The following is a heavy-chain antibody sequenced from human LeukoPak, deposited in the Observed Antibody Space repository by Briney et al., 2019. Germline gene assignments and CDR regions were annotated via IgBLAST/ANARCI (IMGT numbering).Heavy chain of an antibody. D-gene: IGHD3-16*02. V-gene: IGHV1-2*02. J-gene: IGHJ4*02. CDR3: ARGEGVNYRYSGFGYFNAVDY. CDR2: INPNSGGT. CDR1: GYTFTGYY. Sequence: GASVKVSCKASGYTFTGYYMHWVRQAPGQGLEWMGWINPNSGGTNYAQKFQGRITMTRDTSINTAYMELSRLRSDDTAVYYCARGEGVNYRYSGFGYFNAVDYWGQGTLVTVSS.